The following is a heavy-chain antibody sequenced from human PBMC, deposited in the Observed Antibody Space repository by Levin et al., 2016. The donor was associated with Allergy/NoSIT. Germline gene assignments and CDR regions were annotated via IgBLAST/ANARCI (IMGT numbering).Heavy chain of an antibody. D-gene: IGHD3-16*01. CDR1: GVSVSSPNW. V-gene: IGHV4-4*02. Sequence: SETLSLTCVVSGVSVSSPNWWSWVRQSPGKGLEWIGEVHHSGNTHYNPSLKSRVIMSVDTSKNQFSLKLRSVTAADTAVYYCARRGPYTLQTGNAKAFEIWGPGKMVTVSS. CDR2: VHHSGNT. CDR3: ARRGPYTLQTGNAKAFEI. J-gene: IGHJ3*02.